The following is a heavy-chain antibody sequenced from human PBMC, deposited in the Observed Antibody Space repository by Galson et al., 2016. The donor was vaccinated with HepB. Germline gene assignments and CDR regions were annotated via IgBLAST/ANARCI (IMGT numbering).Heavy chain of an antibody. CDR1: GFTFTSYW. V-gene: IGHV3-7*01. CDR3: AKGLAYCSGTSCLSYSDSPGGRMDV. Sequence: SLRLSCAASGFTFTSYWMAWIRQAPGRGLEWVANIKEDGTFQCYVDSVKGRFTISRDNTKMSVHLQMNTLRVEDTAIYYCAKGLAYCSGTSCLSYSDSPGGRMDVWGQGTTVTVSS. J-gene: IGHJ6*02. D-gene: IGHD2-2*01. CDR2: IKEDGTFQ.